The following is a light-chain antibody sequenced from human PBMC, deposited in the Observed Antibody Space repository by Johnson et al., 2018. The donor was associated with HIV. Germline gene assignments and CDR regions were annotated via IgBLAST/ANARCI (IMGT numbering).Light chain of an antibody. CDR3: AAWDDCLNGPV. V-gene: IGLV1-47*01. J-gene: IGLJ1*01. CDR2: DNN. CDR1: SSNIGNNY. Sequence: QSVLTQSPSVSAAPEQKVTISCSGNSSNIGNNYVSWYQQLPGTAPKLLIYDNNTRPSGVPDRFSGSKTGTSAYLAISGLPAEDEPDYYCAAWDDCLNGPVFGTGTKVTVL.